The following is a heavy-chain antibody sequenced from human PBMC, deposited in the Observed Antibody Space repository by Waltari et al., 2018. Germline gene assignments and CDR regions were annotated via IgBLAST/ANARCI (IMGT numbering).Heavy chain of an antibody. CDR3: ARRGGSGSYYYYGMDV. Sequence: QVQLQQWGAGLLKPSETLSLTCAVYGGSFSGYYWSWIRQPPGKGQEWIGEINHSGRTNYNPSLKSRVTISVDTSKNQFSLKLSCVTAADTAVYYCARRGGSGSYYYYGMDVWGQGTTVTVSS. J-gene: IGHJ6*02. V-gene: IGHV4-34*01. D-gene: IGHD3-10*01. CDR1: GGSFSGYY. CDR2: INHSGRT.